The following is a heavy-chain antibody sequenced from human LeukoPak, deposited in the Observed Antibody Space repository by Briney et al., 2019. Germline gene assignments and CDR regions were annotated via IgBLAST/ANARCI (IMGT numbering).Heavy chain of an antibody. CDR2: IYPADSDT. V-gene: IGHV5-51*01. CDR3: ARGVPRYNWFDP. D-gene: IGHD1-1*01. Sequence: GESLKISCQAFGYRFSANWIGSVRQMPGKGLEWMGIIYPADSDTYYSPSFQGQVTISADKSISTTYLQWSSLKASDSAMYYCARGVPRYNWFDPWGRGTLVTVSS. J-gene: IGHJ5*02. CDR1: GYRFSANW.